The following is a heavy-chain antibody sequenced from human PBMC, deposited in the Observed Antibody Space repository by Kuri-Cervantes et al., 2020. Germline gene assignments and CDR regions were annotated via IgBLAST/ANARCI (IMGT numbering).Heavy chain of an antibody. CDR1: GGSISSSSYY. V-gene: IGHV4-39*07. CDR2: IYHSGST. J-gene: IGHJ6*02. CDR3: ACSPRGVLRYFRGGMDV. Sequence: SETLSLTCTVSGGSISSSSYYWGWIRQPPGKGLEWIGYIYHSGSTYYNPSLKSRVTISVDRSKNQFSLKLSSVTAADTAVYYCACSPRGVLRYFRGGMDVWGQGTTVTVSS. D-gene: IGHD3-9*01.